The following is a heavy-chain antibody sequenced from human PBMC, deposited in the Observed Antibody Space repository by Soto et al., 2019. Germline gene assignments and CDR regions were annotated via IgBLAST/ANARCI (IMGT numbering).Heavy chain of an antibody. CDR3: ASESVQQQLAYYFDY. J-gene: IGHJ4*01. D-gene: IGHD6-13*01. Sequence: SQSLSLTCGISGDSVSSNSAAWNWIRQSPTRGLEWLGRTYYRSKWYNDYAVSVKSRITINPDTSKNQFSLQLNSVTPEDTAVYYCASESVQQQLAYYFDYWGQGTLVTVSS. CDR1: GDSVSSNSAA. V-gene: IGHV6-1*01. CDR2: TYYRSKWYN.